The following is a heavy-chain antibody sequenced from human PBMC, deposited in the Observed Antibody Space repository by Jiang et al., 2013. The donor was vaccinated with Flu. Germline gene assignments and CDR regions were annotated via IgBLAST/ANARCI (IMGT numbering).Heavy chain of an antibody. J-gene: IGHJ1*01. D-gene: IGHD3-16*01. CDR1: TFTSYA. Sequence: TFTSYAMNWVRQAPGQGLEWMGWINTNTGNPTYAQGFTGRFVFSLDTSVSTAYLQISSLKAEDTAVYYCARVGSEGGVMGGPYFQHWGQGTLVTVSS. V-gene: IGHV7-4-1*02. CDR3: ARVGSEGGVMGGPYFQH. CDR2: INTNTGNP.